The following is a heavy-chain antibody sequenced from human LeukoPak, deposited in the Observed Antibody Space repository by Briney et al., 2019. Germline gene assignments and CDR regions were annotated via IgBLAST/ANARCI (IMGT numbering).Heavy chain of an antibody. CDR2: ITASHGST. CDR3: ARPQSRSGYYWPFDD. CDR1: GFTFSSSA. Sequence: PGGSLRLSCAASGFTFSSSAMSWVRHLPGKGLEWVSGITASHGSTSHADSVRGRFTLSKANSKNTLQLQMTRLTAEDTAGHYCARPQSRSGYYWPFDDWGQGALLTVSS. D-gene: IGHD3-3*01. V-gene: IGHV3-23*01. J-gene: IGHJ4*02.